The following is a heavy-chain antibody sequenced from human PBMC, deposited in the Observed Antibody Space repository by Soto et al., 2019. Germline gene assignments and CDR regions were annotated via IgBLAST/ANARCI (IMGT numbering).Heavy chain of an antibody. CDR1: GFTFSSYA. V-gene: IGHV3-23*01. Sequence: EVQLLESGGGLVQPGGSQRLSCAASGFTFSSYAMSWVRQAPGKGLEWVSAISGSGGSTYYADSVKGRFTISRDNSKNTLYLQMNSLRAEDTAVYYCANFGSGYDSNYWGQGTLVTVSS. J-gene: IGHJ4*02. CDR2: ISGSGGST. D-gene: IGHD5-12*01. CDR3: ANFGSGYDSNY.